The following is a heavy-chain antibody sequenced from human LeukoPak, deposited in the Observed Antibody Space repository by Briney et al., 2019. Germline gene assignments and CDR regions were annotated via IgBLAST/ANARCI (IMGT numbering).Heavy chain of an antibody. V-gene: IGHV4-59*01. Sequence: SETLSLTCTVSGGSISSYYWSWIRQPLGKGLEWIGYIYYSGSTNYNPSLKSRVTISVDTSKNQFSLKLSSVTAADTAVYYCARGYYDSSAFDYWGQGTLVTVSS. CDR2: IYYSGST. D-gene: IGHD3-22*01. J-gene: IGHJ4*02. CDR1: GGSISSYY. CDR3: ARGYYDSSAFDY.